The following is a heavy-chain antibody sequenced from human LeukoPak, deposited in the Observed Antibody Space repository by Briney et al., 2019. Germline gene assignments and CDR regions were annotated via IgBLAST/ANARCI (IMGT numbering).Heavy chain of an antibody. Sequence: ASVKVSCKASGYTFTSYGISWVRQAPGQGLEWMGWISAYNGNTNYAQKLQGRVTMTTDTSTSTAYMELRSLRSDDTAVYYCGVGATLRGWFDPWGQGTLVTVSS. J-gene: IGHJ5*02. D-gene: IGHD1-26*01. CDR1: GYTFTSYG. CDR3: GVGATLRGWFDP. V-gene: IGHV1-18*01. CDR2: ISAYNGNT.